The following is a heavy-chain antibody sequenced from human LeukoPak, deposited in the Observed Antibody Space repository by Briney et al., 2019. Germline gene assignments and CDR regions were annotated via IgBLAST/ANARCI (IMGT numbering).Heavy chain of an antibody. CDR1: GFSLSGSW. CDR3: ARSDYFHN. Sequence: GGSLRLSCEAPGFSLSGSWMHWVRQAPGKGLMWVSQNKYDGTTKNYADSVRGRFTISRDNAKNTLYLHMNDLRAEDMAVYYCARSDYFHNWGQGTMVVVST. CDR2: NKYDGTTK. V-gene: IGHV3-74*01. D-gene: IGHD3-16*01. J-gene: IGHJ3*02.